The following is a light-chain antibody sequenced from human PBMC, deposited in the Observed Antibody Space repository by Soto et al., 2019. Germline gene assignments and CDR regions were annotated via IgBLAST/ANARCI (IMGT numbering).Light chain of an antibody. CDR1: SSDVGCYNL. V-gene: IGLV2-23*03. CDR3: CSYAGSSTVV. Sequence: QSALTQPASVSGSPGQSITISSTGTSSDVGCYNLVSWYQQHPGKTPKLMTSEGSRRRSGGSNRFSGSKSGNTASLTISGLQAEDEADYYCCSYAGSSTVVFGGGTKLTVL. J-gene: IGLJ2*01. CDR2: EGS.